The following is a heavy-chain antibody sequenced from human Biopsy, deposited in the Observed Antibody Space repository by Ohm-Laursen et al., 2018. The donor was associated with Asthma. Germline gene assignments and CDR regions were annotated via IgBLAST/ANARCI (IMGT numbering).Heavy chain of an antibody. V-gene: IGHV3-30*01. CDR2: ISKDASTQ. CDR1: GFSFSNFA. D-gene: IGHD1-1*01. CDR3: VRDGTDDAFDI. J-gene: IGHJ3*02. Sequence: SLRLSCTASGFSFSNFAIHWVRQAPGKGLEWVGVISKDASTQDYADSVKGRFTMARDNSKNTLDLQMNSLREEDTAVYYCVRDGTDDAFDIWGQGAVVSVSS.